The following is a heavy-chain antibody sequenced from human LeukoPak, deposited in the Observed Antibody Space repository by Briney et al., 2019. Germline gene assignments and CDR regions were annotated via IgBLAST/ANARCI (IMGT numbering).Heavy chain of an antibody. Sequence: PSETLSLTCTVSGASISSNSYYWGWIRQPPGKGLEWIGSIYYSGSTYYNPSLKSRVTVSVDTSKNQFSLKLSSVTAADTAVYYCARTTSSFRLDAFDIWGQGTMVTVSS. CDR2: IYYSGST. CDR1: GASISSNSYY. V-gene: IGHV4-39*01. J-gene: IGHJ3*02. CDR3: ARTTSSFRLDAFDI. D-gene: IGHD2-2*01.